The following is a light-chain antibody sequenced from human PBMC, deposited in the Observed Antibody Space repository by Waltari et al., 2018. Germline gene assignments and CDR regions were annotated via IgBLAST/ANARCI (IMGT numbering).Light chain of an antibody. CDR1: SSDFAVFNY. J-gene: IGLJ3*02. CDR2: DVS. V-gene: IGLV2-14*01. CDR3: SSYTSTWV. Sequence: QSALTQSASVSGSPGQSITIPCPGTSSDFAVFNYVPWYQQHPGKAPQLMIYDVSKRPSGVSNRFSGSKSGNTASLTISGLQAEDEADYYCSSYTSTWVFGGGTKLTVL.